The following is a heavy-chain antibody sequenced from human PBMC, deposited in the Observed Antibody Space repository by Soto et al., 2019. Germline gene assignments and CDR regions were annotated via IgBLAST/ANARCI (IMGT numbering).Heavy chain of an antibody. Sequence: AGSLTLAWVASGFSFRSYNLSWIRQPPGKGLQWVAHITSGLTTHYADFVQGRFTISRDNAKNSLYLEIYDLRDEDTAVYYCATDSSPGVAVGGLDSWGQGTLVTVSS. CDR1: GFSFRSYN. CDR2: ITSGLTT. V-gene: IGHV3-48*02. CDR3: ATDSSPGVAVGGLDS. D-gene: IGHD3-3*01. J-gene: IGHJ4*02.